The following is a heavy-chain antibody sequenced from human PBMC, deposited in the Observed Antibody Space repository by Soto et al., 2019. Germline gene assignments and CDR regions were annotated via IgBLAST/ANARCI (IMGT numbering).Heavy chain of an antibody. CDR2: IYYSGST. V-gene: IGHV4-31*03. D-gene: IGHD4-17*01. CDR1: GGSISSGGYY. Sequence: QVQLQESGPGLVKPSQTLALTCTVSGGSISSGGYYWSWIRQRPGKGLEWIGFIYYSGSTHYSPSLKSRLTISADTSKNQFSLKLSSVTAADTAVYYCATFTVTTGLRAFDIWGQGTMVTVSS. CDR3: ATFTVTTGLRAFDI. J-gene: IGHJ3*02.